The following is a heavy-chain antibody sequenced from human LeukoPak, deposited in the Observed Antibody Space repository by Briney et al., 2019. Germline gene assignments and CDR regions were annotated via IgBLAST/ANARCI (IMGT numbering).Heavy chain of an antibody. J-gene: IGHJ4*02. Sequence: GGSLRLSCAASGFTFSSYSMNWVRQAPGKGLEWASSISSSSSYIYYADSVKGRFTISRDNAKNSLYLQMNSLRAEDTAVYYCARDRGVQSPVAGSFDYWGPGTLVTVSS. V-gene: IGHV3-21*01. CDR1: GFTFSSYS. CDR2: ISSSSSYI. D-gene: IGHD6-19*01. CDR3: ARDRGVQSPVAGSFDY.